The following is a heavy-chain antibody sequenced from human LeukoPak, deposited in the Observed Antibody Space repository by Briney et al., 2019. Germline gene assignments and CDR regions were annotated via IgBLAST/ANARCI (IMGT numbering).Heavy chain of an antibody. CDR3: AMWGRERSFDY. Sequence: GGSLRLSCAASGFTFSSYGMHWVRQAPGKGLEWVAVIWYDGSNKYYADSVKGRFTISRDNSKNTLYLQMNSLRAEDTAVYYCAMWGRERSFDYWGQGTLVTVSS. J-gene: IGHJ4*02. CDR2: IWYDGSNK. CDR1: GFTFSSYG. D-gene: IGHD3-16*01. V-gene: IGHV3-33*01.